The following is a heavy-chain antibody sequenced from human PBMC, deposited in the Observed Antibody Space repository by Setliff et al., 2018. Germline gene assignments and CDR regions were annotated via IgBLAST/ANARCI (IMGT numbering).Heavy chain of an antibody. V-gene: IGHV1-69*05. D-gene: IGHD5-12*01. CDR1: GGTFRSYG. CDR2: TIPMFGSA. Sequence: GASVKVSCKASGGTFRSYGISWVRQAPGQGLEWMGGTIPMFGSAHYAQKFQGRVTIITDEFTGTAYMELSSLRTEDTAVYYCAREGVDIRSSTDYRYYMDVWGKGTTVTVSS. CDR3: AREGVDIRSSTDYRYYMDV. J-gene: IGHJ6*03.